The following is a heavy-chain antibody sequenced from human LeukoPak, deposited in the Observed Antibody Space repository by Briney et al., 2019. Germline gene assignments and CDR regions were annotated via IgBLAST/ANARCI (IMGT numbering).Heavy chain of an antibody. V-gene: IGHV1-18*01. Sequence: ASVNVSCKASVYTFTNYGITWVRRAPGQGLEWMGWISAYNGNTNYTQKLQGRVTMTTDTSTSTAYMELKSLTSDDTAVYYCARGGSDCSGGNCPYSWFDPWGQGTLVTVSS. CDR2: ISAYNGNT. CDR3: ARGGSDCSGGNCPYSWFDP. J-gene: IGHJ5*02. CDR1: VYTFTNYG. D-gene: IGHD2-15*01.